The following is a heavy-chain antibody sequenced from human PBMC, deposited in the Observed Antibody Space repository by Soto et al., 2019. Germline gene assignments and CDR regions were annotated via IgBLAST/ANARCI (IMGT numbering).Heavy chain of an antibody. J-gene: IGHJ4*02. CDR1: GFTFSDYA. V-gene: IGHV3-23*01. D-gene: IGHD4-17*01. CDR3: AKADYVGF. Sequence: EVQLLESGGDLVQPGGSLRLSCAASGFTFSDYALSWVRQGPGKGLEWVSTISESGARTYYADSVKGRFTISRDTPKSTLYLQMNSLRAEDTAVYYCAKADYVGFWGRGNLVTVSS. CDR2: ISESGART.